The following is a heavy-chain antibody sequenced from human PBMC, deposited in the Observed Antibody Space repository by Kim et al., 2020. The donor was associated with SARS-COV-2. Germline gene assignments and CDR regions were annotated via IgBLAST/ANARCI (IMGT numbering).Heavy chain of an antibody. Sequence: ASVKVSCKASGYTFTSYGISWVRQAPGRGLEWMGWISAYNGNTNYAQKLQGRVTMTTDTSTSTAYMELRSLRADDTAVYYCARAGDSGSYYWVRYYMDVWGKGTTVTVSS. CDR1: GYTFTSYG. CDR2: ISAYNGNT. V-gene: IGHV1-18*01. J-gene: IGHJ6*03. CDR3: ARAGDSGSYYWVRYYMDV. D-gene: IGHD1-26*01.